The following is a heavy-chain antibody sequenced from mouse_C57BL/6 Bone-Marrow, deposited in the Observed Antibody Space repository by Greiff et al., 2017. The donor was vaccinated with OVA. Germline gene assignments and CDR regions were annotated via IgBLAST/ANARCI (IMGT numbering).Heavy chain of an antibody. J-gene: IGHJ4*01. CDR3: AKGGYSNYNYAMDY. D-gene: IGHD2-5*01. CDR2: ISSGSSTI. CDR1: GFTFSDYG. Sequence: EVQLQESGGGLVKPGGSLKLSCAASGFTFSDYGLHWVRQAPEKGLEWVAYISSGSSTIYYADTVKGRFTISRDNAKNTLFLQMTSLRSEDTAMYYCAKGGYSNYNYAMDYWGQGTSVTVSS. V-gene: IGHV5-17*01.